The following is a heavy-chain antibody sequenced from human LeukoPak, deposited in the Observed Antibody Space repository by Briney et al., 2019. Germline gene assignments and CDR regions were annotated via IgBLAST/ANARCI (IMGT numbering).Heavy chain of an antibody. J-gene: IGHJ3*02. V-gene: IGHV3-48*01. CDR3: ARANGDYAAAFDI. Sequence: GGSLRLSCAASGFTFSSYSMSWVRQAPGKGLEWVSYISSSSSTIYYADSVKGRFTISRDNAKNSLYLQMNSLRAEDTAVYYCARANGDYAAAFDIWGQGTMVTVSS. CDR1: GFTFSSYS. CDR2: ISSSSSTI. D-gene: IGHD4-17*01.